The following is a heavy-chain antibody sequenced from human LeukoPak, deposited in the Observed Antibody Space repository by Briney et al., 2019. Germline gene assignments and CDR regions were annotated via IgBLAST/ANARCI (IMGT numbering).Heavy chain of an antibody. J-gene: IGHJ4*02. Sequence: GGSLRLSCAASGFTFSSYAMHWVRQASGKGLEWVAVISYDGSNKYYADSVKGRFTISRDNSKNTLYLQMNSLRAEDTAVYYCAKGGHSSGWYVDYWGQGTLVTVSS. V-gene: IGHV3-30*04. D-gene: IGHD6-19*01. CDR1: GFTFSSYA. CDR2: ISYDGSNK. CDR3: AKGGHSSGWYVDY.